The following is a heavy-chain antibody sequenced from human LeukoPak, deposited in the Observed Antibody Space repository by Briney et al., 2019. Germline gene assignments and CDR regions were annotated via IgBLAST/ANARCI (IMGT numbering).Heavy chain of an antibody. Sequence: PSETLSLTCTVSGGSISSYYWSWIRQPPGKGLEWIGYIYYSGSTNYNPSLKSRVTISVDTSKNQFSLKLSSVTAADTAVYYCARSPRSGHPRLDYFDYWGQGTLVTVSS. V-gene: IGHV4-59*01. CDR1: GGSISSYY. CDR3: ARSPRSGHPRLDYFDY. J-gene: IGHJ4*02. CDR2: IYYSGST.